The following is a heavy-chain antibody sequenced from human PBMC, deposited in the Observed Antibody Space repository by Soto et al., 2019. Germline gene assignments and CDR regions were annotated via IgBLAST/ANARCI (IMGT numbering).Heavy chain of an antibody. CDR2: ISYDGSNK. Sequence: GGSLRLSCAASGFTFSSYGMHWVRQAPGKGLEWVAVISYDGSNKYYADSVKGRFTISRDNSKNTLYLQMNSLRAEDTAVYYCAKDLGDGYISDYWGQGTLVTVSS. J-gene: IGHJ4*02. D-gene: IGHD5-12*01. CDR3: AKDLGDGYISDY. V-gene: IGHV3-30*18. CDR1: GFTFSSYG.